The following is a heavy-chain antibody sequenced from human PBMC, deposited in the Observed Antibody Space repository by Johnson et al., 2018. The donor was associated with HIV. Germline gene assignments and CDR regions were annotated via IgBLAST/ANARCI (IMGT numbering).Heavy chain of an antibody. V-gene: IGHV3-11*04. CDR2: ISSSGSTK. Sequence: QVQLVESGGGVVQPGGSLRLSCSASGFTFSDYYITWIRQAPGKVLEWISYISSSGSTKYYADSVKGRFIISRDNAKNSLYLQMNSLRAEDTAVYYCARDRMRGATKDAFDIWGQGTMVTVSA. CDR3: ARDRMRGATKDAFDI. D-gene: IGHD1-26*01. J-gene: IGHJ3*02. CDR1: GFTFSDYY.